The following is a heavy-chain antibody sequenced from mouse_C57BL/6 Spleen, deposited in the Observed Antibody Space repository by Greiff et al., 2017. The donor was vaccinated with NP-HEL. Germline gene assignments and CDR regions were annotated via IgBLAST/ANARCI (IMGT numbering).Heavy chain of an antibody. J-gene: IGHJ3*01. V-gene: IGHV2-2*01. CDR2: IWSGGST. Sequence: QVQLQQSGPGLVQPSQSLSITCTVSGFSLTSYGVHWVRQSPGKGLEWLGVIWSGGSTDYNAAFISRLSISKDNSKSQVFFKMNSLQADDTAIYYCARNGYYGSREAWFAYWGQGTLVTVSA. D-gene: IGHD1-1*01. CDR1: GFSLTSYG. CDR3: ARNGYYGSREAWFAY.